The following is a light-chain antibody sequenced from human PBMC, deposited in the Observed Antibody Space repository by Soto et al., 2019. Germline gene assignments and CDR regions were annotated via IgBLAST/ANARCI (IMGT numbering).Light chain of an antibody. J-gene: IGKJ4*01. CDR2: AAS. CDR3: QQLERYPST. Sequence: DIHMTMSPSSLSASVGDRVTITCRASQSISSYLNLYQQKPGKAPKLLIYAASSLQSGVPSRFSGSGSGTDFTLTISSLQPEDFATYYCQQLERYPSTFGGGTKVDIK. V-gene: IGKV1-39*01. CDR1: QSISSY.